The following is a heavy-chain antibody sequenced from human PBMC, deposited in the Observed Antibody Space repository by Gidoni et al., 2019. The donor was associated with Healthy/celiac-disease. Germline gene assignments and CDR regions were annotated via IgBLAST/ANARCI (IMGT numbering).Heavy chain of an antibody. V-gene: IGHV3-23*01. CDR3: AKDLPTFGETVPSLDWFDP. J-gene: IGHJ5*02. Sequence: GLEWVSTISHNTYYADSVKGRFTISRDNSKNTLYLQMDSLRAEDTAVYYCAKDLPTFGETVPSLDWFDPWGQGTLVTVSS. CDR2: ISHNT. D-gene: IGHD3-10*01.